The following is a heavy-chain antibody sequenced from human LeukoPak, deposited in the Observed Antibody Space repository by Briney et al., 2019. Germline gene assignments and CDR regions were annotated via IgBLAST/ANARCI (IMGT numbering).Heavy chain of an antibody. J-gene: IGHJ4*02. CDR3: AKLARWFGELSPFDY. D-gene: IGHD3-10*01. CDR2: ISYDESNR. V-gene: IGHV3-30*18. Sequence: GGSLGLSCAASGFILSDYGLHWVRQAPGKGLEWLAVISYDESNRYYAGSVKGRFTISRDNSKNTVYLQMNSLRAEDTAVYYCAKLARWFGELSPFDYWGQGTLVTVSS. CDR1: GFILSDYG.